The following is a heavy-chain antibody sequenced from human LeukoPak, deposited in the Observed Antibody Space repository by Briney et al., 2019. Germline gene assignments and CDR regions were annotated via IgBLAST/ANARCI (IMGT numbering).Heavy chain of an antibody. CDR1: GGTFSSYA. J-gene: IGHJ4*02. CDR3: ARSDSSGFFDY. Sequence: SVKVSCKASGGTFSSYAISWVRQAPGQGLEWMGRIIPILGIANYAQKFQGRVTITADKSTSTAYTELSSLRSEDTAVYYCARSDSSGFFDYWGQGTLVTVSS. D-gene: IGHD3-22*01. V-gene: IGHV1-69*04. CDR2: IIPILGIA.